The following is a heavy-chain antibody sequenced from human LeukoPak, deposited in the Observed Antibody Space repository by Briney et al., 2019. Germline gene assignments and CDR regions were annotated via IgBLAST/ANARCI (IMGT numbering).Heavy chain of an antibody. V-gene: IGHV4-59*01. CDR1: GGSISSYY. Sequence: PSETLSLTCTVSGGSISSYYWSWIRQPPGKGLEWIGYIYYSGSTNYSPSLKSRVTISVDTSKNQFSLKLSSVTAADTAVYYCARWGDGDHYSHYWGQGTLVTVPS. CDR3: ARWGDGDHYSHY. D-gene: IGHD2-21*02. J-gene: IGHJ4*02. CDR2: IYYSGST.